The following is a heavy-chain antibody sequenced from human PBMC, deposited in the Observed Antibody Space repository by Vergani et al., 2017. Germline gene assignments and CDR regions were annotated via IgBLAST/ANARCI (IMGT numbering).Heavy chain of an antibody. CDR3: VTHSAVVDN. Sequence: EVQLVQSGAEVRKPGESVKISCKTSGYSFATTWIGWVRQTPGKGLEWMGLIWPDDSDTRYSPSFQGQVTISADKSITTAYLQWASLKASDTAIYYCVTHSAVVDNWGQGTLSTGSS. CDR1: GYSFATTW. V-gene: IGHV5-51*03. D-gene: IGHD4-23*01. CDR2: IWPDDSDT. J-gene: IGHJ4*02.